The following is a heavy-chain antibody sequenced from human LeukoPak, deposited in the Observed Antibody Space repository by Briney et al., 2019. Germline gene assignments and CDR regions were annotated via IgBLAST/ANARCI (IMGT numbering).Heavy chain of an antibody. Sequence: SETLSLTCTVSGGSISSSSYYWGWIRQPPGKGLEWIGSIYYSGSTYYNPSLKSRVTISVDTSKNQFSLKLSSVTAADTAVYYCARAAPTYYYDSTRHTRNWFDPWGQGTLVTVSS. CDR1: GGSISSSSYY. J-gene: IGHJ5*02. D-gene: IGHD3-22*01. CDR2: IYYSGST. V-gene: IGHV4-39*07. CDR3: ARAAPTYYYDSTRHTRNWFDP.